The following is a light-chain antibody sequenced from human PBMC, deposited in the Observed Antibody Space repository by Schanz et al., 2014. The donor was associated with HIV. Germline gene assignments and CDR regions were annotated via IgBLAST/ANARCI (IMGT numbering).Light chain of an antibody. CDR1: QTISSN. J-gene: IGKJ1*01. CDR2: GAS. CDR3: QQYNHWPLWT. V-gene: IGKV3-15*01. Sequence: DIVMTQSPTTLLVSPGERVTVSCRASQTISSNLAWYQQKRGQTPRLLIYGASTRAPGIPVRFSGSGSGTDLNLIIDSLQSEDFAVYHRQQYNHWPLWTFGQGTKVESK.